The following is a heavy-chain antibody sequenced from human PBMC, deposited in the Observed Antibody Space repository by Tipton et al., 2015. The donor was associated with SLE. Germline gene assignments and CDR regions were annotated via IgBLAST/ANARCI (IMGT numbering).Heavy chain of an antibody. V-gene: IGHV4-31*03. Sequence: TLSLTCTVSGDSITSGGYYWSWIRQHPGKGLEWIGYIYYSGYTYYNPSLKSRVTILVDTSKTQFSLRLSSVTAADTAVYYCARDRDYYDSSGYSGQVVWGQGTQVTVSS. J-gene: IGHJ4*02. CDR3: ARDRDYYDSSGYSGQVV. CDR1: GDSITSGGYY. D-gene: IGHD3-22*01. CDR2: IYYSGYT.